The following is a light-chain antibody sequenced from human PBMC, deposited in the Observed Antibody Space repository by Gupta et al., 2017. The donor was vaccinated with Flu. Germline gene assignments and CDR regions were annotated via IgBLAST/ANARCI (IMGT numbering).Light chain of an antibody. V-gene: IGKV3-15*01. J-gene: IGKJ5*01. Sequence: EIVMTQSPATLSVSPGERATLSCRASQSVSSNLAWYQQKPGQAPRLLIYGASTRATGIPGRFSGSGSGTEFTLTSSSRQSEDFAVYYWQHDNNWHRFGQGTRLEIK. CDR1: QSVSSN. CDR3: QHDNNWHR. CDR2: GAS.